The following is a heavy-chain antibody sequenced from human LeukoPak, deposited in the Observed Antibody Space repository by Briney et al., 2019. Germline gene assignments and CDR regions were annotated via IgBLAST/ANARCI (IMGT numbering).Heavy chain of an antibody. Sequence: QSGGSLRLSCAASGFTFSSYEMNWVRQAPGKGLEWVSYISSSGSTIYYADSVKGRFTISRDNAKNSLYLQMNSLRAEDTAVYYCARADCSSTSCLFDYWAREPWSPSPQ. CDR3: ARADCSSTSCLFDY. D-gene: IGHD2-2*01. CDR1: GFTFSSYE. CDR2: ISSSGSTI. V-gene: IGHV3-48*03. J-gene: IGHJ4*02.